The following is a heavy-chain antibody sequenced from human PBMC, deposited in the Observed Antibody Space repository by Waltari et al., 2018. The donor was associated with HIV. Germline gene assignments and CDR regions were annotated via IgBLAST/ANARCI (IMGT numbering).Heavy chain of an antibody. CDR1: GGSISSGGYY. CDR3: ARGYCSGGSCYRRKNWFDP. Sequence: QVQLQESGPGLVKPSQTLSLTCTVSGGSISSGGYYWRWILQPPRTGLEWIGYIYYSGSTYYNPSLKSRVTISVDTSKNQFSLKLSSVTAADTAVYYCARGYCSGGSCYRRKNWFDPWGQGTLVTVSS. J-gene: IGHJ5*02. D-gene: IGHD2-15*01. V-gene: IGHV4-31*03. CDR2: IYYSGST.